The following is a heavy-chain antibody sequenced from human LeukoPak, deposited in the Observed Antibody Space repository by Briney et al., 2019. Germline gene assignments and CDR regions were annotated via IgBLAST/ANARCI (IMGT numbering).Heavy chain of an antibody. Sequence: PGGSLRLSCAASGFTFSSYAMSWVRQAPGKGLGWVSAIRGSGGSTYYADSVKGRFTISRDNSKSTLYLQMNSLRAEDTAVYYCAKDYRRSRSGFDYWGQGTLVTVSS. CDR1: GFTFSSYA. J-gene: IGHJ4*02. CDR3: AKDYRRSRSGFDY. V-gene: IGHV3-23*01. D-gene: IGHD3-10*01. CDR2: IRGSGGST.